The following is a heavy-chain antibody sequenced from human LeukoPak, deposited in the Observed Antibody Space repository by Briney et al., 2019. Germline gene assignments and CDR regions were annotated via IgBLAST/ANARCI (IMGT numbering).Heavy chain of an antibody. CDR2: IYPGDSDT. J-gene: IGHJ4*02. D-gene: IGHD1/OR15-1a*01. Sequence: PGESLKISCKGSGYSFSTYWIGWVRQMPGKGLEWMGIIYPGDSDTRYSPSFQGQVTLSADKSISTAYLQWRSLKASDTAMYYFPRSPGATKFDYWGQGTRSPSPQ. CDR3: PRSPGATKFDY. V-gene: IGHV5-51*01. CDR1: GYSFSTYW.